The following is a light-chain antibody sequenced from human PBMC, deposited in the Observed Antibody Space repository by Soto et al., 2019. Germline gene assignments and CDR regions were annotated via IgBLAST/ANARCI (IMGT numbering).Light chain of an antibody. CDR1: SGHSTFA. Sequence: QSVLTQSPSASASLGASVTLTCTLNSGHSTFAIAWHQQQPEKSPRYLMKVKSDGTYTKGGGIPDRFSGSSSGAERYLTISSLQSEDEADYYCQTWGTGIRVFGGGTQLTVL. CDR3: QTWGTGIRV. J-gene: IGLJ3*02. CDR2: VKSDGTY. V-gene: IGLV4-69*01.